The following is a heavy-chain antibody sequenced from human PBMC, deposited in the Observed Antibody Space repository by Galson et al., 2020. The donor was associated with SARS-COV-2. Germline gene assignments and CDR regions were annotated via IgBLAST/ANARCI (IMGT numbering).Heavy chain of an antibody. CDR2: ISYDASSQ. Sequence: SLKISCTASGFNFRSLAVHWVRQTPGKGLEWVAAISYDASSQFYADSVKGRFTISRDNSKHTLYLQMSSLRPEDTAVYFCVSENNAFDIWGQGTMVTVSS. V-gene: IGHV3-30*04. CDR1: GFNFRSLA. D-gene: IGHD1-20*01. CDR3: VSENNAFDI. J-gene: IGHJ3*02.